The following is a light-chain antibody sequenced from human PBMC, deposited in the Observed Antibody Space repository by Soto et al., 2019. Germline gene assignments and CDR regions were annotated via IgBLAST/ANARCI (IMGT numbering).Light chain of an antibody. CDR2: GAS. CDR3: QQHSHWPPWT. Sequence: DIVMTQSPDFLAVSLGERATITCKSSENVRTFVDWYQQKPGQAPRLLIYGASNRATGIPARFSGSGSGTDFTLTISNLEPEDFAVYYCQQHSHWPPWTFGQGTRVEIQ. V-gene: IGKV3-11*01. CDR1: ENVRTF. J-gene: IGKJ1*01.